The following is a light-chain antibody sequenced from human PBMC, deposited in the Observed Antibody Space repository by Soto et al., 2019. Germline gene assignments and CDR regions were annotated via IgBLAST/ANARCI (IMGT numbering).Light chain of an antibody. CDR3: QQYGSSPSIT. CDR1: QSVSSSY. J-gene: IGKJ5*01. V-gene: IGKV3-20*01. CDR2: GAS. Sequence: EIVLTQSPGTLSLSPGERATLSCRASQSVSSSYLAWYQQKPGQAPRLLIYGASSRATGSPDRFSGSGSGIDFTLTISRLEPEDFAVYYCQQYGSSPSITFGQGTRLEIK.